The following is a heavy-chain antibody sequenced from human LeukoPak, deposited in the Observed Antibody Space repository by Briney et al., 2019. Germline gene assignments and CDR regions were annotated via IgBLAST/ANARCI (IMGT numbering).Heavy chain of an antibody. CDR1: GYSFTSYW. V-gene: IGHV5-51*01. J-gene: IGHJ6*02. CDR2: IYPGDSYT. CDR3: ARRAGQLAYYYYGMDV. D-gene: IGHD6-6*01. Sequence: GESLKISCKGSGYSFTSYWIGWVRQMPGKGLEWMGIIYPGDSYTRYSPSFPGQVTISADKSISTAYLQWSSLKASDTAMYYCARRAGQLAYYYYGMDVWGQGTTVTVSS.